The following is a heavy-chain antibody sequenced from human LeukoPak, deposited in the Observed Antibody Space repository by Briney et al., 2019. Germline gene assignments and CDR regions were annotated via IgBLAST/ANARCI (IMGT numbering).Heavy chain of an antibody. J-gene: IGHJ4*02. V-gene: IGHV3-21*01. D-gene: IGHD6-19*01. CDR2: ISSYSHYI. CDR1: GFTFSDCS. Sequence: GGSLRLSCAASGFTFSDCSMNWVRQAPGKGLEWVSSISSYSHYIYYADSVKGRFTISRDNAKNSLYLQMNSLRAEDTAVYYCARGGAGWSRDYWGQGTLVTVSS. CDR3: ARGGAGWSRDY.